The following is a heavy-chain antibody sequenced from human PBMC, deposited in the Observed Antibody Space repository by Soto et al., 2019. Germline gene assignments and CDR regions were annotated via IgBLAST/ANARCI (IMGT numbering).Heavy chain of an antibody. D-gene: IGHD4-17*01. CDR2: IYWDDDK. CDR1: GFSLSTYHMG. CDR3: AHAGDYDLLTFDH. Sequence: QITLKESGPTLVRPAQTLTLTCDFSGFSLSTYHMGVAWIRQPPGKALEWLALIYWDDDKRYSPSLKDRLAISKDTSSNQVALTITNIDPGDSATYFCAHAGDYDLLTFDHWGPGTLFTVSS. J-gene: IGHJ4*02. V-gene: IGHV2-5*02.